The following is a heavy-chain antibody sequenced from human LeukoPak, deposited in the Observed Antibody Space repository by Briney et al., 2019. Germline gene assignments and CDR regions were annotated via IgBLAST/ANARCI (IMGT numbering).Heavy chain of an antibody. Sequence: PSETLSLTCAVYGGSFSDYYWGWIRQPPGKGLEGIGEIHPSGSTNYSPSLKSRGTISLDASKNQFSLKLSSVAAADTAVYFCARVGYSYVINDWSRTGLGAYPTKYYYHMDVWDKGTTVTVSS. CDR3: ARVGYSYVINDWSRTGLGAYPTKYYYHMDV. CDR2: IHPSGST. CDR1: GGSFSDYY. D-gene: IGHD5-18*01. J-gene: IGHJ6*03. V-gene: IGHV4-34*01.